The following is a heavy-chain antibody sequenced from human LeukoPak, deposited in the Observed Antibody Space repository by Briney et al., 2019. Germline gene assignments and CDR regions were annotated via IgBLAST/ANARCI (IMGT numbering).Heavy chain of an antibody. CDR2: IIPIFGTA. Sequence: SVKVSCKASGGTFSSYAISWVRQAPGQGLEWMGGIIPIFGTANYAQKFQGRVTITADESTSTAYMELSSLRSEDTAVYYCARTGIAVAGAFDYWGQGTLVTVSS. D-gene: IGHD6-19*01. CDR1: GGTFSSYA. CDR3: ARTGIAVAGAFDY. J-gene: IGHJ4*02. V-gene: IGHV1-69*13.